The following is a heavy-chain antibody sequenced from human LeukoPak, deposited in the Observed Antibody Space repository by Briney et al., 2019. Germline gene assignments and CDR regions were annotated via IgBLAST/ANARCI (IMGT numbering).Heavy chain of an antibody. V-gene: IGHV3-21*01. CDR1: GFTFSSYS. Sequence: GGSLRLSCAASGFTFSSYSMNWVRQAPGKGLEWVSSISSSSSYIYYADSVKGRFTISRDNAKNSLYLQMNSLRAEDTAVYYCAREGGGAWYYDILTGYFTPSVYYYMDVWGKGTTVTISS. J-gene: IGHJ6*03. CDR3: AREGGGAWYYDILTGYFTPSVYYYMDV. CDR2: ISSSSSYI. D-gene: IGHD3-9*01.